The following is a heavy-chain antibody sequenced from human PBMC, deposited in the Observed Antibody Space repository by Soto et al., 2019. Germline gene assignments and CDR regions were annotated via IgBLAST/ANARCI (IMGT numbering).Heavy chain of an antibody. V-gene: IGHV4-59*08. CDR1: GGSISSYY. CDR3: ARHRPVISGADAFDI. D-gene: IGHD3-10*01. CDR2: IYYSGST. Sequence: QVQLQESGPGLVKPSETLSLTCTVSGGSISSYYWSWIRQPPGKGLEWIGYIYYSGSTNYNPSLKSRVTISVDTSKNQFSLKLSSVTAADTAVYYCARHRPVISGADAFDIWGQGTMVTVSS. J-gene: IGHJ3*02.